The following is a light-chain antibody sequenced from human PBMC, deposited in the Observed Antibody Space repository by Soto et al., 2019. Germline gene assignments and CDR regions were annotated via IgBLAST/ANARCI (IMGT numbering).Light chain of an antibody. CDR1: SSNIGSNY. J-gene: IGLJ2*01. CDR2: RNN. CDR3: SAWDDSRSGHVV. Sequence: QSVLTQPPSASGTPGQRVTISCSGSSSNIGSNYVYWYQQLPGTAPKLLIYRNNQRPSGVPDRFSGSKSGTSASLAISGLRSDDEADYYCSAWDDSRSGHVVFGGGTQLTVL. V-gene: IGLV1-47*01.